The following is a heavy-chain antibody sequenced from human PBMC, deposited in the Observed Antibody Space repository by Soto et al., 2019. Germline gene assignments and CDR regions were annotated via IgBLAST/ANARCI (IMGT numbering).Heavy chain of an antibody. V-gene: IGHV4-34*01. Sequence: QVQLQQWGAGLLKPSETLSLTCAVYGGSFSGYYWSWIRQPPGKGLEWIGEINHSGSTNYNPSLKSRVTISVDTSKNQFSLKLSSVTAADTAVYYCARDKNQLLQTSNWFDPWGQGTLVTVSS. CDR3: ARDKNQLLQTSNWFDP. CDR1: GGSFSGYY. D-gene: IGHD2-2*01. CDR2: INHSGST. J-gene: IGHJ5*02.